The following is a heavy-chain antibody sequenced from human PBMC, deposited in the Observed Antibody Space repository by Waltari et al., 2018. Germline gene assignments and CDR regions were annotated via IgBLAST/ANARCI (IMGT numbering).Heavy chain of an antibody. CDR3: AKRGSGTKAFDI. Sequence: QVQLVESGGGVVQPGRSLRLSCAASGFTFSSYGMHWVRQAPGKGMEWVEVIWYDGSNKYYADSVKGRFTISRDNSKNTLYLQMNSLRAEDTAVYYCAKRGSGTKAFDIWGQGTMVTVSA. CDR1: GFTFSSYG. D-gene: IGHD2-2*01. J-gene: IGHJ3*02. CDR2: IWYDGSNK. V-gene: IGHV3-30*18.